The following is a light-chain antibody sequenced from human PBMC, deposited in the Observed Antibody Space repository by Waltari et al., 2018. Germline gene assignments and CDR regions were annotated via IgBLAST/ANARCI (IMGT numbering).Light chain of an antibody. Sequence: EIVLTPSPGTLSLVPGESATLSCRASQSVSRTLAWYQQKPGQAPSLLIYAASTRATGIPDRFSGSGSGTDFSLTISRLEPEDFAVYYCQHYVRLPATFGQGTKVEIK. V-gene: IGKV3-20*01. CDR1: QSVSRT. CDR3: QHYVRLPAT. J-gene: IGKJ1*01. CDR2: AAS.